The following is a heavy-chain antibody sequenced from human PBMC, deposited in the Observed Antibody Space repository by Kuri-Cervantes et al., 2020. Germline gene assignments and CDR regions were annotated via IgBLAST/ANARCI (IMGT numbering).Heavy chain of an antibody. Sequence: GESLKISCAASGFTFSCYWMHWVRQVPGKGLVWVSRIISDGRSATYADSVRGRFTISRDNAKNTLYLQMNSLTAEDTAVYYCARDGGSYFDYWGQGTLVTVSS. CDR2: IISDGRSA. D-gene: IGHD1-26*01. CDR3: ARDGGSYFDY. V-gene: IGHV3-74*03. J-gene: IGHJ4*02. CDR1: GFTFSCYW.